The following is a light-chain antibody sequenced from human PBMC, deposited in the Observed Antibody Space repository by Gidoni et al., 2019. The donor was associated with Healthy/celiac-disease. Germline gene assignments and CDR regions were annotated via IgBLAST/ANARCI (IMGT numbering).Light chain of an antibody. CDR1: QSVSSY. CDR2: DAS. J-gene: IGKJ1*01. Sequence: IVFTQSPATLSLSPGERATLSGRASQSVSSYLAWYQQKPGQAPRLLIYDASNRATGIPDRFSGSGSGTEFTLTISSLEPEDFAVYYCQQRSNWPGTFXQXTKVEIK. V-gene: IGKV3-11*01. CDR3: QQRSNWPGT.